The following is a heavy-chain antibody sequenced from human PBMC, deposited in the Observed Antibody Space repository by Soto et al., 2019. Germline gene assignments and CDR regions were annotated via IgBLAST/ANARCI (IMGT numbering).Heavy chain of an antibody. Sequence: QMQLVQSGPEVKKPGTSVKVSCKASGFTFTSSAMQWVRQARGQRLEWIGWIVVGSGNTNYAQKFQERVTITRDMSTSTAYMELSSLRSEETAVYYCAAAFVLVPAAAYYYYGMDVWGQGTTVTVSS. CDR1: GFTFTSSA. CDR2: IVVGSGNT. CDR3: AAAFVLVPAAAYYYYGMDV. J-gene: IGHJ6*02. D-gene: IGHD2-2*01. V-gene: IGHV1-58*02.